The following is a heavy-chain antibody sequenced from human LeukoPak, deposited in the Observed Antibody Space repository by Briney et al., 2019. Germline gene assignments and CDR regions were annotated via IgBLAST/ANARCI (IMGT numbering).Heavy chain of an antibody. CDR2: ISYDGSNE. Sequence: GGSLRLSCAASGFTFSSYAMHWVRQAPGKGLEWVAVISYDGSNEYYADSVKGRFTISRDNSKNTLYLQMNSLRAEDTAVYYCARSRYCTNGVRQYTYDYWGQGTLVTVSS. CDR3: ARSRYCTNGVRQYTYDY. V-gene: IGHV3-30-3*01. J-gene: IGHJ4*02. CDR1: GFTFSSYA. D-gene: IGHD2-8*01.